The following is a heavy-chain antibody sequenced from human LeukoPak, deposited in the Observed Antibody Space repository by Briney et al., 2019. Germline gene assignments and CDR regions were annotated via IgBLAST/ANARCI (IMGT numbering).Heavy chain of an antibody. CDR3: ARDGRLWLPFDY. Sequence: SWIRXXPGXXXEWIGEINHSGSTNHNPSLKSRVTISVDTSKNQFSLKLSSVTAADTAVYYCARDGRLWLPFDYWGQGTLVTVSS. D-gene: IGHD5-18*01. CDR2: INHSGST. J-gene: IGHJ4*02. V-gene: IGHV4-34*01.